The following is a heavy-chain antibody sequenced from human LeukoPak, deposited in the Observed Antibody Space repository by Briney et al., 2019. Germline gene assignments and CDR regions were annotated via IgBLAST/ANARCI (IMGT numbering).Heavy chain of an antibody. CDR1: GFTFSSYW. CDR3: AKGHYGDLK. J-gene: IGHJ4*02. V-gene: IGHV3-7*04. Sequence: PGGSLRLSCEASGFTFSSYWMTWVRQAPGKGLEWVGNINQDGGEQYFVDSVKGRFTMSRDNAKNSLYLQLNNLGSEDTAKYYCAKGHYGDLKWGQGTLVTVSS. D-gene: IGHD4-17*01. CDR2: INQDGGEQ.